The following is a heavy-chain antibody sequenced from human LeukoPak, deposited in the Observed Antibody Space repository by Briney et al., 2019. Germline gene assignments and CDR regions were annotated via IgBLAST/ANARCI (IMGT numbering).Heavy chain of an antibody. CDR2: MYHSGST. V-gene: IGHV4-39*01. CDR1: GGSISSSSYY. D-gene: IGHD3-9*01. Sequence: ASETLSLTCTVSGGSISSSSYYWGWIRQPPGKGLEWIGSMYHSGSTYYNQSLKSRITTSVDTSKNQFSLELSSVTAADTAVYYCARHRYYNILTDNWFDPWGQGTLVTVSS. J-gene: IGHJ5*02. CDR3: ARHRYYNILTDNWFDP.